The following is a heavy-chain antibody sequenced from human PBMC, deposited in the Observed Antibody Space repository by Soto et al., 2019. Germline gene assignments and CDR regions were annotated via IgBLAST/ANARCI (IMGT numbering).Heavy chain of an antibody. CDR3: ARGLRFLEFPGEG. J-gene: IGHJ4*02. D-gene: IGHD3-3*01. Sequence: GGSLRLSCAASGFTFSSYSMNWVRQAPGKGLEWVSYITSSSSTIYYADSVKGRFTISRDNAKNSLYLQMNSLRAEDTAVYYCARGLRFLEFPGEGGGQGTLVTVSS. CDR2: ITSSSSTI. V-gene: IGHV3-48*01. CDR1: GFTFSSYS.